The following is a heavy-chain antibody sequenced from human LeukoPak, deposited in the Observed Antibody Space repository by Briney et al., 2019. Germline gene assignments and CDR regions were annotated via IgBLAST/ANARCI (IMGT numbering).Heavy chain of an antibody. CDR1: GYTFTSYD. V-gene: IGHV1-8*01. CDR2: MNPNSGNT. CDR3: ARVQTRFISLSSYRFCWFDP. J-gene: IGHJ5*02. Sequence: ASVKVSCKASGYTFTSYDINWVRQATGQGLEWMGWMNPNSGNTGYAQKFQGRVTMTRNTSISTAYMVLSSLRSEDTAVYYCARVQTRFISLSSYRFCWFDPWGQGTLVTVSS. D-gene: IGHD3-10*01.